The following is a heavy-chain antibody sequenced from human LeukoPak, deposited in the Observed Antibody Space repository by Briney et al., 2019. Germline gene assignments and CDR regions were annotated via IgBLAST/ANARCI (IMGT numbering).Heavy chain of an antibody. Sequence: SETLSLTCTVSGGSISSSSYYWGWIRQPPGKGLEWIGGIYYSGSTYYTPSLKSRVTISVDTSKNQFSLKLSSVTAADTAVYYCARGYDSSGYYYWDAFDIWGQGTMVTVSS. J-gene: IGHJ3*02. V-gene: IGHV4-39*07. CDR2: IYYSGST. CDR1: GGSISSSSYY. CDR3: ARGYDSSGYYYWDAFDI. D-gene: IGHD3-22*01.